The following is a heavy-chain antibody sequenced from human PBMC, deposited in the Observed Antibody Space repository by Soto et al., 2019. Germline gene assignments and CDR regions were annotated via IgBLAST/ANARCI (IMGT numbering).Heavy chain of an antibody. CDR3: ARQVTIAVAGGDHYYGMDV. D-gene: IGHD6-19*01. Sequence: SETLSLTCTVSGGSITSGGFYWSWIRQHPGDGLEWIGYVRYGGSTYYNPSLKSRLTISLDTSKNQFSLSLSSVTAADTAVYYCARQVTIAVAGGDHYYGMDVWGQGTTVTVSS. V-gene: IGHV4-31*03. CDR1: GGSITSGGFY. CDR2: VRYGGST. J-gene: IGHJ6*02.